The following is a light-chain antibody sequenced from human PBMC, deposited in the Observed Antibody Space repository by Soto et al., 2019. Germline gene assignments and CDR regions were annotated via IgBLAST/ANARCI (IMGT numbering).Light chain of an antibody. CDR1: QSVITN. CDR3: QHYSNWLGT. CDR2: GAS. V-gene: IGKV3-15*01. Sequence: DIVMTQSPATLSVSPGERATLSCRAIQSVITNLAWYQQTPGQAPRLLTFGASARATGIPARFSGSGSGTESTLTFSRLQSEGFAVYFFQHYSNWLGTFGQGTKVEIK. J-gene: IGKJ1*01.